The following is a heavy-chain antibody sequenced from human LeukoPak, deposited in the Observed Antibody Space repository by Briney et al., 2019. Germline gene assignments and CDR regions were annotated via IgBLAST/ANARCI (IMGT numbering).Heavy chain of an antibody. V-gene: IGHV4-34*01. Sequence: SETLSLTCAVYGGSFSGYYWSWIRQPPGKGLEWIGEINHSGSTNYNPSLKSRVTISVDTSKNQFSLKLSSVTAADTAVYYCASSLGYGMDVWGQGTTVTASS. CDR1: GGSFSGYY. CDR2: INHSGST. CDR3: ASSLGYGMDV. J-gene: IGHJ6*02.